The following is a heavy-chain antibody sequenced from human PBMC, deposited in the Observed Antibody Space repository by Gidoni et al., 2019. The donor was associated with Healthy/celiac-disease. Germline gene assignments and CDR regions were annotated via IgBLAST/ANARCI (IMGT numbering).Heavy chain of an antibody. V-gene: IGHV3-21*01. J-gene: IGHJ4*02. Sequence: EVQLVESGGGLVKPGGSLRLSCAASGFTFRSYSMNWVRQAPGKGLEWVSSISSSSSYIYYADSVKGRFTISRDNAKNSLYLQMNSLRAEDTAVYYCARGPPRRIAAAGPLLGYWGQGTPGHRLL. CDR1: GFTFRSYS. D-gene: IGHD6-13*01. CDR2: ISSSSSYI. CDR3: ARGPPRRIAAAGPLLGY.